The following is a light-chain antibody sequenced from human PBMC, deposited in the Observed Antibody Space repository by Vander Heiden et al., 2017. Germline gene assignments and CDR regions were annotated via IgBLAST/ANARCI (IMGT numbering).Light chain of an antibody. CDR1: GSNIGAGYD. J-gene: IGLJ2*01. Sequence: QSVLTQPPSVSEAPGQRVTISCTGNGSNIGAGYDVQWYQQFPGTAPKLLIFGINHRPSGVPDRFSASKSGTSASLAITGLQAEEEADYYCQSYDSSLSGVVFGGGTKLNVL. CDR3: QSYDSSLSGVV. CDR2: GIN. V-gene: IGLV1-40*01.